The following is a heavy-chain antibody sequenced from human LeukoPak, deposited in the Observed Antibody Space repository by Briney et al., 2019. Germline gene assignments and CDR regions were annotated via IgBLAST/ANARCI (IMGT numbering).Heavy chain of an antibody. CDR2: SYFRGST. V-gene: IGHV4-39*01. J-gene: IGHJ4*02. Sequence: SETLSLTCTVSGDSISSSSSYWGWIRQPPGKGLGWIGSSYFRGSTYYNPSLKSRVTISADTSKNQLSLKLSSVTAADTAVYYCGRQENRIAAASAGYWGQGVLVTVSS. D-gene: IGHD6-13*01. CDR3: GRQENRIAAASAGY. CDR1: GDSISSSSSY.